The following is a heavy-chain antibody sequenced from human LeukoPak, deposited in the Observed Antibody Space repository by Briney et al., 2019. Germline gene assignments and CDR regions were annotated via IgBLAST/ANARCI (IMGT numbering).Heavy chain of an antibody. D-gene: IGHD4-11*01. CDR1: GGTFSSYA. CDR3: AREGATVTTVIWFDP. J-gene: IGHJ5*02. Sequence: ASVKVSCKASGGTFSSYAISWVRQAPGQGLEWMGWINPNSGGTNYAQKFQGRVTMTRDTSISTAYMELSRLRSDDTAVYYCAREGATVTTVIWFDPWGQGTLVTVSS. CDR2: INPNSGGT. V-gene: IGHV1-2*02.